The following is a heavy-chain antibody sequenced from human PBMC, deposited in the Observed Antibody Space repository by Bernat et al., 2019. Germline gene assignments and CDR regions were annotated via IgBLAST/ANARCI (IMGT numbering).Heavy chain of an antibody. Sequence: VQLVESGGGVVQPGRSLRLSCAASGFTFSSYAMHWVRQASGKGLEWVGRIRSKANSYATAYAASVKGRFTISRDDSKNTAYLQMNSLKTEDTAVYYCTRPDYDFWSGYYIDYWGQGTLVTVSS. CDR3: TRPDYDFWSGYYIDY. CDR1: GFTFSSYA. V-gene: IGHV3-73*01. J-gene: IGHJ4*02. D-gene: IGHD3-3*01. CDR2: IRSKANSYAT.